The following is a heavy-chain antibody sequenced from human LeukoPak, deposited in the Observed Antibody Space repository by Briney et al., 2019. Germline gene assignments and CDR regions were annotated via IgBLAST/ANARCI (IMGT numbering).Heavy chain of an antibody. D-gene: IGHD3-22*01. Sequence: GASVKVSCKASGYTFTSYAMHWVRQAPGQRLEWMGWINAGNGNTKYSQKFQGRVTITRDTSASTAYMELSSLRSEDTAVYYCAREPGYYDIVVPPDYWAREPWSPSPQ. CDR3: AREPGYYDIVVPPDY. CDR2: INAGNGNT. J-gene: IGHJ4*02. CDR1: GYTFTSYA. V-gene: IGHV1-3*01.